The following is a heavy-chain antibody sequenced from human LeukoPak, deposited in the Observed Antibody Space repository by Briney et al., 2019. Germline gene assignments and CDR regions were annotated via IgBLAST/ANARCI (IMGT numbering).Heavy chain of an antibody. J-gene: IGHJ6*03. V-gene: IGHV4-34*01. Sequence: PSETLSLTCAVYGGSFSGYYWSWIRQPPGKGLEWIGEINHSGSTNYNPSLKSRVTISVDTSKNQFSLKLSSVTAADTAVYYCARAVRYSSSWYRYYYYYMDVWGKGTTVTVSS. CDR1: GGSFSGYY. CDR2: INHSGST. D-gene: IGHD6-13*01. CDR3: ARAVRYSSSWYRYYYYYMDV.